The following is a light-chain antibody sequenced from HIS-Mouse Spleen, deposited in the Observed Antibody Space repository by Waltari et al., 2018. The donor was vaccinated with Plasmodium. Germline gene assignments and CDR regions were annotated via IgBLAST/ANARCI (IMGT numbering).Light chain of an antibody. Sequence: SPGQSITISCTGTSSDVGSYNLVSRYQQHAGKAPKLMIFGGSKRPSGVSNRVSGSKSGNTASLTISGLQDEDEADYYCCAYAGSSTFVVFGGGTKLTVL. CDR1: SSDVGSYNL. CDR2: GGS. V-gene: IGLV2-23*03. J-gene: IGLJ2*01. CDR3: CAYAGSSTFVV.